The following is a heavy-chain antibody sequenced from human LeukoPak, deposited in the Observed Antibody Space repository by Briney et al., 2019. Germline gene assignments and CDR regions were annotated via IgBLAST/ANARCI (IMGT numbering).Heavy chain of an antibody. V-gene: IGHV3-23*01. Sequence: ETLSLTCAVYGGSFSGYYWSWVRQAPGKGLEWVSAISGSGGSTYYADSVKGRFTISRDNSKNTLYLQMNSLRAEDTAVYYCANAIVGATTTPGYWGQGTLVTVSS. CDR2: ISGSGGST. D-gene: IGHD1-26*01. CDR1: GGSFSGYY. CDR3: ANAIVGATTTPGY. J-gene: IGHJ4*02.